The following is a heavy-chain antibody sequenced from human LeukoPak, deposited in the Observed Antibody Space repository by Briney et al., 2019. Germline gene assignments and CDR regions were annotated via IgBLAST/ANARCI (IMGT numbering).Heavy chain of an antibody. CDR2: MSAYNGHT. V-gene: IGHV1-18*01. CDR1: GYTFTNYG. D-gene: IGHD5-12*01. J-gene: IGHJ5*02. CDR3: ARALYSDYYSYLNWFDP. Sequence: ASVKVSCKASGYTFTNYGIGWVRQAPGQGLEWMGWMSAYNGHTNYAQKFQGRVTMTTDTSTSTAYMELRSLRSDDTAIYYCARALYSDYYSYLNWFDPWGQGTLVTVSS.